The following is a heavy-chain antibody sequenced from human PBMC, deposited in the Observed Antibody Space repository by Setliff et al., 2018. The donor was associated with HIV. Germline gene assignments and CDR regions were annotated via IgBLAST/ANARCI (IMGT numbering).Heavy chain of an antibody. CDR3: ARSNRGYDSRGFYRENWFDP. Sequence: SGESLKISCKASGYRFTSYWIAWVRQMPGKGPEWMGIIYPGDSDTRYSPSFQGQVTISVDKSLDSAYLQWNTLKASDTAMYYCARSNRGYDSRGFYRENWFDPWGQGTQVTVSS. CDR1: GYRFTSYW. J-gene: IGHJ5*02. D-gene: IGHD3-22*01. CDR2: IYPGDSDT. V-gene: IGHV5-51*01.